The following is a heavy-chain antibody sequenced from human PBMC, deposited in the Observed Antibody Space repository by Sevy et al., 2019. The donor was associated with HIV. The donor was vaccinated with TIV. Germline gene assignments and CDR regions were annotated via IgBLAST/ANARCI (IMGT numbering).Heavy chain of an antibody. CDR2: ISYDGSNK. CDR3: AKGLDTRDYYYYYGMDV. Sequence: GESLKISCAASGFTFSSYGMHWVRQAPGKGLEWVAVISYDGSNKYYADSVKGRFTISRDNSKNALYLLMNSLRAEETAIYYCAKGLDTRDYYYYYGMDVWGQGTTVTVSS. D-gene: IGHD3-16*01. CDR1: GFTFSSYG. J-gene: IGHJ6*02. V-gene: IGHV3-30*18.